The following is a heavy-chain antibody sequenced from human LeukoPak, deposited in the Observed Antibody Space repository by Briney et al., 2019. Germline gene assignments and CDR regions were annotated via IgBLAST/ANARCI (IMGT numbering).Heavy chain of an antibody. J-gene: IGHJ4*02. CDR1: GGSISSGDYY. V-gene: IGHV4-61*08. D-gene: IGHD3-10*01. CDR2: IYYSGST. CDR3: ASVHYYGSGRYDY. Sequence: SQTLSLTCTVSGGSISSGDYYWSWIRQPPGKGLEWIGYIYYSGSTNYNPSLKSRVTISVDTSKNQFSLKLSSVTAADTAVYYCASVHYYGSGRYDYWGQGTLVTVSS.